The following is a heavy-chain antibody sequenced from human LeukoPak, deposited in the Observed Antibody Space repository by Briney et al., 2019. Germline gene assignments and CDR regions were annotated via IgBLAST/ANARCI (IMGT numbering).Heavy chain of an antibody. Sequence: PGGSLRLSCAASGFTFSNYPMTWVRQAPGKELEWVSTISSASNTYYADSVKGRFTLSRDNSKNTLYLLMNSLRAEDTAFYYCAKYIATSGTAGGRCFDPWGQGTLVTVSS. CDR2: ISSASNT. D-gene: IGHD6-13*01. CDR3: AKYIATSGTAGGRCFDP. CDR1: GFTFSNYP. J-gene: IGHJ5*02. V-gene: IGHV3-23*01.